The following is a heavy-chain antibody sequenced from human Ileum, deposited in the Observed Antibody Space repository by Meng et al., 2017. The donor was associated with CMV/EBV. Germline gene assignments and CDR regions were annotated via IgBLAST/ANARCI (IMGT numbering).Heavy chain of an antibody. CDR2: VTGSSRYT. Sequence: GGSLRLSCVASGFTFSEYWMSWVRQTPGKGLEWVSCVTGSSRYTYYADSVKGRFTISRDNAENSLYLQMDSLRAEDTAVYYCARVIGATTRDLGFDIWGQGTMVTVSS. J-gene: IGHJ3*02. V-gene: IGHV3-21*01. CDR3: ARVIGATTRDLGFDI. CDR1: GFTFSEYW. D-gene: IGHD1-26*01.